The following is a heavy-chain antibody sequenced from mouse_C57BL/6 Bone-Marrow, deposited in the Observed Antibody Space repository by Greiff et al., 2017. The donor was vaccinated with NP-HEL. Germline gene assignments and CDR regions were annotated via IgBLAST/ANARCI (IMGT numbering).Heavy chain of an antibody. J-gene: IGHJ2*01. V-gene: IGHV1-53*01. CDR2: INPSNGGT. Sequence: QLQLQQPGTELVKPGEEGKRAGESSGYTFTSYWMHWVKQRPGQGLEWIGNINPSNGGTDYNEKFKSKATLTADKSSSTAYMQLSSLTSEASAVYYSARELRWDYFDYWGQGTTLTVSS. CDR1: GYTFTSYW. CDR3: ARELRWDYFDY. D-gene: IGHD1-1*01.